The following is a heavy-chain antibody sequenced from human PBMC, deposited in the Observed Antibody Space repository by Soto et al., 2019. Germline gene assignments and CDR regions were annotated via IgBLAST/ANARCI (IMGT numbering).Heavy chain of an antibody. Sequence: SVKVSCKASGFTFTSSAVQWVRQARGQRLEWIGWIVVGSGNTNYAQKFQERVTITRDMSTSTAYMELSSLRSEDTAVYYCAAGSGYYRYYYGMDVWGQGTTVTVSS. CDR1: GFTFTSSA. V-gene: IGHV1-58*01. CDR3: AAGSGYYRYYYGMDV. J-gene: IGHJ6*02. CDR2: IVVGSGNT. D-gene: IGHD3-3*01.